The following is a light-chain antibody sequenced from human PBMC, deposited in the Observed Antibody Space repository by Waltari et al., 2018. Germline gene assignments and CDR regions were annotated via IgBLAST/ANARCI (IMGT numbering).Light chain of an antibody. Sequence: QSPATLSVSPGERATLSCRASQSVSNNVAWFQQTLGQAPRLLIYAASSRSTNIPGRFGGSGSGTDFTLTISSLQAEDFAVYYCQQYNEWPYTFGQGTVLEI. CDR1: QSVSNN. CDR2: AAS. J-gene: IGKJ2*01. CDR3: QQYNEWPYT. V-gene: IGKV3-15*01.